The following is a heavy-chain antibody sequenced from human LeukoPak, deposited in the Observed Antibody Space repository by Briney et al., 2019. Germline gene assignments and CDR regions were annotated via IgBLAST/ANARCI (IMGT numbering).Heavy chain of an antibody. Sequence: GASVKVSCKASGYTFTGYYMHWVRQAPGQGLEWMGWINPNSGGTNYAQKFQGRVTMTEDTSTDTAYMELSSLRSEDTAVYYCATLNYYDSSGYYEGSPQDYWGQGTLVTVSS. CDR1: GYTFTGYY. D-gene: IGHD3-22*01. CDR2: INPNSGGT. CDR3: ATLNYYDSSGYYEGSPQDY. V-gene: IGHV1-2*02. J-gene: IGHJ4*02.